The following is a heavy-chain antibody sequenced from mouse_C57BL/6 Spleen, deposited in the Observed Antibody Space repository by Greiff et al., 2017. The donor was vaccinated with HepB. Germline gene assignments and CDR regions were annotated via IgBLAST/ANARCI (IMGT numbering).Heavy chain of an antibody. Sequence: QVQLQQFGAELVRPGTSVKVSCKASGYAFTNYLIEWVKQRPGQGLEWIGVINPGSGGTNYNEKFKGKATLTADKSSSTAYMQLSSLTSEDSAVYFCARNIYDGYHYAMDYWGQGTSVTVSS. D-gene: IGHD2-3*01. CDR2: INPGSGGT. CDR1: GYAFTNYL. J-gene: IGHJ4*01. CDR3: ARNIYDGYHYAMDY. V-gene: IGHV1-54*01.